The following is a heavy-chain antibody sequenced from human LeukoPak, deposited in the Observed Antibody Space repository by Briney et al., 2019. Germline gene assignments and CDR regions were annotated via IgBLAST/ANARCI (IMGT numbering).Heavy chain of an antibody. CDR2: IYHSGST. Sequence: SETLSLTCAVSGYSISSGYYWGWIRQPPGKGLEWIGSIYHSGSTYYNPSLKSRVTISVDTSKNQFSLKLSSVTAADTAVYYCARGRGGYVWGSYRPVYFDYWGQGTLVTVSS. CDR3: ARGRGGYVWGSYRPVYFDY. V-gene: IGHV4-38-2*01. CDR1: GYSISSGYY. J-gene: IGHJ4*02. D-gene: IGHD3-16*02.